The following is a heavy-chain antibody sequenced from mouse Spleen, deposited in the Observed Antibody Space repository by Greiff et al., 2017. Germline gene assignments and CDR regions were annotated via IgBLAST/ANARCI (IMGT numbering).Heavy chain of an antibody. V-gene: IGHV1-80*01. Sequence: QVQLKQSGAELVKPGASVKISCKASGYAFSSYWMNWVKQRPGKGLEWIGQIYPGDGDTNYNGKFKGKATLTADKSSSTAYMQLSSLTSEDSAVYFCARGGYDYDRCMDYWGQGTSVTVSS. CDR1: GYAFSSYW. CDR3: ARGGYDYDRCMDY. D-gene: IGHD2-4*01. CDR2: IYPGDGDT. J-gene: IGHJ4*01.